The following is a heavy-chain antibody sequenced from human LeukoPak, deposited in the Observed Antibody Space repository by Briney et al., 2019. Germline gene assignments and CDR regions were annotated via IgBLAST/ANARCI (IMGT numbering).Heavy chain of an antibody. Sequence: SETLSLTCSVSGGSISSRSHHRGWIRQPPGEGREWIGHIFSSGTTYYNPSLQSRVTISADTSKNEFSLKVNCVSAADTAVYYCARRNGGWPFDWWGPGSLVTVSS. CDR3: ARRNGGWPFDW. CDR2: IFSSGTT. J-gene: IGHJ4*02. CDR1: GGSISSRSHH. D-gene: IGHD6-19*01. V-gene: IGHV4-39*01.